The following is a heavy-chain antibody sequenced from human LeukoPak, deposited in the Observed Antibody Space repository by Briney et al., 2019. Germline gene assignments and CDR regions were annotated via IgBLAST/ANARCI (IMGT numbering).Heavy chain of an antibody. CDR2: INPNSGGT. J-gene: IGHJ6*03. CDR3: ARSRRTMTATSRSSYYYMDV. D-gene: IGHD2-21*02. V-gene: IGHV1-2*02. Sequence: GASVKVSCKASGYTFTGYYMHWVRQAPGQGLEWMGWINPNSGGTNYAQKFQGRVTMARDASISTAYMALTSLRSDDTALYYCARSRRTMTATSRSSYYYMDVWGKGATVTVSS. CDR1: GYTFTGYY.